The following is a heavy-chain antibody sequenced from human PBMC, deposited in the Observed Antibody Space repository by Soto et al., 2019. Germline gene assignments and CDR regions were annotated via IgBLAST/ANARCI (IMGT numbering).Heavy chain of an antibody. CDR2: ISYDGSNK. Sequence: GGSLRLSCAASGFTFSSYAMHWVRQAPGKGLEWVAVISYDGSNKYYADSVKGRFTISRDNSKNTLYLQMNSLRAEDTAVYYCARDQLEGQVGARKYGMDVWGQGTTVTVSS. J-gene: IGHJ6*02. D-gene: IGHD1-26*01. CDR1: GFTFSSYA. V-gene: IGHV3-30-3*01. CDR3: ARDQLEGQVGARKYGMDV.